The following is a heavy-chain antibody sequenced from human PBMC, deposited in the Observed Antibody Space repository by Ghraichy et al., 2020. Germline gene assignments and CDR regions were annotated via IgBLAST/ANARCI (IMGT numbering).Heavy chain of an antibody. J-gene: IGHJ5*02. Sequence: ASVKVSCKASGYTFTGYYMHWVRQAPGQGLEWMGWINPNSGGTNYAQKFQGRVTMTRDTSISTAYMELSRLRSDDTAVYYCASTGYSGYDVANWFDPWGQGTLVTVSS. D-gene: IGHD5-12*01. CDR1: GYTFTGYY. CDR3: ASTGYSGYDVANWFDP. CDR2: INPNSGGT. V-gene: IGHV1-2*02.